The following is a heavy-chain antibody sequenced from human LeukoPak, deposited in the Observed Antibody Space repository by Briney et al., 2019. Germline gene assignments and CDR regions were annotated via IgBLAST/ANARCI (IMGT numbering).Heavy chain of an antibody. Sequence: ASVKVSCKASGYTFTSYYMHWVRQAPGQGLEWMGIINPSGGGTSYAQKFQGRVTMTRDTSTSTVYMELSSLRSEDTAVYYCARGVVVTAMKGYFDYWGQGTLVTVSS. CDR2: INPSGGGT. D-gene: IGHD2-21*02. CDR3: ARGVVVTAMKGYFDY. V-gene: IGHV1-46*01. CDR1: GYTFTSYY. J-gene: IGHJ4*02.